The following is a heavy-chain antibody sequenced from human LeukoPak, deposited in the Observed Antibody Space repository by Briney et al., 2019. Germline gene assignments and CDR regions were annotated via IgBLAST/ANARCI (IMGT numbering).Heavy chain of an antibody. CDR2: IYYSGST. CDR3: ARVRFLPPTAIDP. V-gene: IGHV4-59*01. D-gene: IGHD3-3*01. Sequence: SQTLSLTCTVPGDSISSYYWSWIRQPPGKGLEWIGYIYYSGSTNYNPSLKSRVTISVDTSKNQFSLKLSSVTAADTAVYYCARVRFLPPTAIDPWGQGTLVTVSS. J-gene: IGHJ5*02. CDR1: GDSISSYY.